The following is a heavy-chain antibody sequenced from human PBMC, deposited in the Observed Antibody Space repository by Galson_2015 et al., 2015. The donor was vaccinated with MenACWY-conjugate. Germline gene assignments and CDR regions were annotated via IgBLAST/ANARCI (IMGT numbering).Heavy chain of an antibody. D-gene: IGHD6-19*01. V-gene: IGHV1-46*03. CDR1: GYTFTNYY. CDR2: INLSGGST. J-gene: IGHJ4*02. Sequence: VKVSCKASGYTFTNYYMHWVRQAPGQGLEWMGIINLSGGSTSYAQKFQGRVTMTRDTSTSTVYMELSSLRSEDTAFYYCTRGNQMGTSIAVAGTGFDSWGQGTLVTVSS. CDR3: TRGNQMGTSIAVAGTGFDS.